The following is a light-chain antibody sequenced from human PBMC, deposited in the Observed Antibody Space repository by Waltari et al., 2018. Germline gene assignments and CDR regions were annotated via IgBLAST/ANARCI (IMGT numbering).Light chain of an antibody. CDR3: CLYAYAERI. V-gene: IGLV2-23*02. CDR2: EVN. CDR1: RSDVGSSDL. Sequence: QSALTQPVSVSGSPGQSITIPCTGTRSDVGSSDLVSWYQLPPGKAPKVMIYEVNKRPAGVANRFPGSKSGSTAPMTIAGRQAEDEADYYCCLYAYAERIFGGGTKLTVL. J-gene: IGLJ2*01.